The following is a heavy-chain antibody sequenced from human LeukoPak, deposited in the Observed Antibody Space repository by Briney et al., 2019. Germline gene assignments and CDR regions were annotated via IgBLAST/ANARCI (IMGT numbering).Heavy chain of an antibody. V-gene: IGHV3-23*01. D-gene: IGHD2-15*01. CDR2: FSGSGGST. J-gene: IGHJ4*02. CDR1: GITFTSYG. CDR3: AKSGLNRFDY. Sequence: GGSLRLSCAASGITFTSYGMSWVRQVPGKGLEWVSTFSGSGGSTHYADSVKGRFTISRDNSKNTLYLQMNSLRAEDTAVYYCAKSGLNRFDYWGQGTLVTVSS.